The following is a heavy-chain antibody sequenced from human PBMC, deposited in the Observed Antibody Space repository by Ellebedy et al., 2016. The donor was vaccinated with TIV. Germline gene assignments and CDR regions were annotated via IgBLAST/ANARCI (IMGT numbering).Heavy chain of an antibody. CDR1: GGSIRSYY. Sequence: MPSETLSLTCTVSGGSIRSYYWSWIRQPAGKGLEWIGRIYTRGSTNYNPSLTSRVTMSVDTSTNQFSLKMTSVTAADTAVYYCVRHPTLGTLDYWGPGAQVTVSS. V-gene: IGHV4-4*07. D-gene: IGHD3-16*01. CDR3: VRHPTLGTLDY. CDR2: IYTRGST. J-gene: IGHJ4*02.